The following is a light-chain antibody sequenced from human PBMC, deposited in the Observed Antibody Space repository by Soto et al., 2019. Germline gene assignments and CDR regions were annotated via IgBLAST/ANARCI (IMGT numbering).Light chain of an antibody. V-gene: IGKV4-1*01. CDR2: WAS. CDR3: QQYYSTPYT. Sequence: DIVMTQSPDSLAVSLGERATINCKSSQSVLYTSNNKNYLAWYQQKPGQPPKLLIYWASTRESGVPDRFSGSGFGTEFTLTISSLQAEDVAVYYCQQYYSTPYTFGQGTKLEIK. J-gene: IGKJ2*01. CDR1: QSVLYTSNNKNY.